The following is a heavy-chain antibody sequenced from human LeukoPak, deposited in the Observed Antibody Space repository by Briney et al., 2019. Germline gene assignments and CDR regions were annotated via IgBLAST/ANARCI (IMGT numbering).Heavy chain of an antibody. CDR3: ARIGVSNAFDS. D-gene: IGHD4-11*01. CDR2: IKQDGSEK. Sequence: GGSLRLSCAASGFTFSNYWMRWVRQAPGRGLEWVADIKQDGSEKYYVDSVKGRFTVSRDNAKNSLYLQMNSLRAEDTAVYHCARIGVSNAFDSWGQGTLVTVSP. V-gene: IGHV3-7*05. J-gene: IGHJ4*02. CDR1: GFTFSNYW.